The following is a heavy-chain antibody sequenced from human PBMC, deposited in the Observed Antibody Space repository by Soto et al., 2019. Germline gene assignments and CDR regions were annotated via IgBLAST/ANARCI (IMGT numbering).Heavy chain of an antibody. CDR3: ARDSMMKAAAGTDFDY. D-gene: IGHD6-13*01. J-gene: IGHJ4*02. Sequence: GGSLRLSCAASGFTFSSYSMNWVRQAPGKGLEWVSSISSSSSYIYYADSVKGRFTISRDNAKNSLYLQMNSLRAEDTAVYYCARDSMMKAAAGTDFDYWGQGT. V-gene: IGHV3-21*01. CDR1: GFTFSSYS. CDR2: ISSSSSYI.